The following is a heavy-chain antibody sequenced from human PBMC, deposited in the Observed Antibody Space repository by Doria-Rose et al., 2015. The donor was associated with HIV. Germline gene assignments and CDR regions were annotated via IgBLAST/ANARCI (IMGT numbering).Heavy chain of an antibody. V-gene: IGHV2-26*01. Sequence: QVQLVQSGPVLVKPTETLTLTCTVSGVSLSSPGMGVSWIRQPPGKALEWLANIFSDDERSYKTSLKSRLTISRGTSKRQVVLTMTDMDPVDTATYYCARIKSSRWYHKCYFDFWGQGALVIVSA. D-gene: IGHD6-13*01. CDR2: IFSDDER. J-gene: IGHJ4*02. CDR1: GVSLSSPGMG. CDR3: ARIKSSRWYHKCYFDF.